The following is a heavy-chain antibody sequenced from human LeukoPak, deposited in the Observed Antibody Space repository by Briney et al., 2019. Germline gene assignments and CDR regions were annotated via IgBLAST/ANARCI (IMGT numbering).Heavy chain of an antibody. CDR3: ARPSSPQKWLSDSDAFDI. CDR1: GYTFTSYG. V-gene: IGHV1-18*01. Sequence: ASVKASCKASGYTFTSYGISWVRQAPGQGLEWMGWISAYNGNTNYAQKLQGRVTMTTDTSTSTAYMELRSLRSDDTAVYYCARPSSPQKWLSDSDAFDIWGQGTMVTVSS. D-gene: IGHD3-22*01. J-gene: IGHJ3*02. CDR2: ISAYNGNT.